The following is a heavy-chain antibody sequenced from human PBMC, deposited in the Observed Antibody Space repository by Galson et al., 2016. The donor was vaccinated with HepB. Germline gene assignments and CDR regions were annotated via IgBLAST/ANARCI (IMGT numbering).Heavy chain of an antibody. D-gene: IGHD1-1*01. V-gene: IGHV3-23*01. J-gene: IGHJ4*02. Sequence: SLRLSCAASGFVFSNFGLSWVRQAPGKGLEWVASICTRRTTYYSDSVQGRFTISKDNSKNTLYLQMNGLRAEDTAVYYCAKERLVRRIFDHWGQGTLLTVSS. CDR3: AKERLVRRIFDH. CDR2: ICTRRTT. CDR1: GFVFSNFG.